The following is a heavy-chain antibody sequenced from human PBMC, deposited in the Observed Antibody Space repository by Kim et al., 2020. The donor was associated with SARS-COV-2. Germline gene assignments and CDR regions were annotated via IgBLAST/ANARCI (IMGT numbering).Heavy chain of an antibody. J-gene: IGHJ4*02. V-gene: IGHV3-23*01. D-gene: IGHD1-1*01. CDR3: AKEKLQLRMGLDS. Sequence: YTDYVKGRFTIYRDTSKNRLSLQMRALRDEDTAVYYCAKEKLQLRMGLDSWGQGTLVTVSS.